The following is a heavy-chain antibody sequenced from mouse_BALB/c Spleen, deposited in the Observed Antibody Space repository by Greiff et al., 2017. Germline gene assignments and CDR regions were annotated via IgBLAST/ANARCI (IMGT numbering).Heavy chain of an antibody. D-gene: IGHD1-1*01. CDR1: GYTFTSYW. CDR3: ARGYYGSSPYFDV. Sequence: QVQLKESGPELVKPGASMTISCKASGYTFTSYWMHWVKQRPGQGLEWIGEIDPSDSYTNYYPKFKGKATLTVDKSSSTAYMQLSSLTSEDSAVYYCARGYYGSSPYFDVWGAGTTVTVAS. CDR2: IDPSDSYT. V-gene: IGHV1-69*02. J-gene: IGHJ1*01.